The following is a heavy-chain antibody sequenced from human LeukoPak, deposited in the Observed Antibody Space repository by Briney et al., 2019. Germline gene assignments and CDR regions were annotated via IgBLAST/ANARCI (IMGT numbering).Heavy chain of an antibody. CDR3: ASLDVDSTMVFA. Sequence: SQSLSLTCAVYGASFSGYYWSWIRQPPGKGLGWIGEINHSGGTNYNPSLKSRVTISVDSSKKQLSLKLSSVTAADTAVYYCASLDVDSTMVFAWGQGTLVTVSS. CDR2: INHSGGT. D-gene: IGHD5-18*01. V-gene: IGHV4-34*01. CDR1: GASFSGYY. J-gene: IGHJ5*02.